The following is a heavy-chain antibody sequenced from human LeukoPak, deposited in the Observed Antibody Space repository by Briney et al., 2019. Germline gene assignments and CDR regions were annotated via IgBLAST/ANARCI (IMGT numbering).Heavy chain of an antibody. CDR2: IYYSGST. V-gene: IGHV4-59*01. D-gene: IGHD5-12*01. Sequence: SETLSLTCTVSGGSISNYYWSWIRQPPGKGLEWIGYIYYSGSTNYNPSLKSRVTISVDTSKNQFSLKLSSVTAADTAVYYCARGRDGYNIYYYYYGMDVWGQGTTVTVSS. CDR3: ARGRDGYNIYYYYYGMDV. CDR1: GGSISNYY. J-gene: IGHJ6*02.